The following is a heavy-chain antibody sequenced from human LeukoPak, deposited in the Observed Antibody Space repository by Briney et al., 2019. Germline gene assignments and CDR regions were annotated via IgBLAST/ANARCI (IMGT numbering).Heavy chain of an antibody. CDR1: GYSITSAYW. J-gene: IGHJ4*02. CDR3: ARVGGDDSTGHYSVDY. Sequence: PAETLSLTCAVSGYSITSAYWWGWIRQTPGRGLEWIGSLHHSGSTSYNPSLKSRVTISGATSKNQISLRLSSVTAADTAVYYCARVGGDDSTGHYSVDYWGQGTLVTVSS. V-gene: IGHV4-38-2*01. CDR2: LHHSGST. D-gene: IGHD3-22*01.